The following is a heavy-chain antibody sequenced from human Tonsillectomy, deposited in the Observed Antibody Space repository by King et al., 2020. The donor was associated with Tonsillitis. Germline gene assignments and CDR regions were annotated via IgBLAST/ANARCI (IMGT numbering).Heavy chain of an antibody. D-gene: IGHD3/OR15-3a*01. CDR1: GASISNGDYY. CDR3: ASYAYTFWTSIG. J-gene: IGHJ4*02. Sequence: VQLQESGPGLVKPSQTLSLTCTVSGASISNGDYYWSWIRQHPGKGLEWSGDISYRVSTYYDPSLQSRVTMSVDTSKNQFSLKLSSVAAADSAVYYCASYAYTFWTSIGWGQGTLVTVSS. V-gene: IGHV4-31*03. CDR2: ISYRVST.